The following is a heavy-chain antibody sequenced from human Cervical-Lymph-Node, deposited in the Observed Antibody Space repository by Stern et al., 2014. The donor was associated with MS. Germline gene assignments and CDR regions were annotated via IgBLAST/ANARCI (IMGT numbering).Heavy chain of an antibody. V-gene: IGHV3-73*02. CDR2: IGNKANSSAT. D-gene: IGHD3-16*01. CDR3: TSRHVLLMLGGSN. Sequence: EEQLVESGGGLVQPGGSLKLSCVVSGFNFSGSAIHWVRQGYGKGPEWVGRIGNKANSSATTYAESVKGRFTISRDDLRNTAFLQMNSLRTEDTAMYFCTSRHVLLMLGGSNWGQGTLVTVSS. CDR1: GFNFSGSA. J-gene: IGHJ4*02.